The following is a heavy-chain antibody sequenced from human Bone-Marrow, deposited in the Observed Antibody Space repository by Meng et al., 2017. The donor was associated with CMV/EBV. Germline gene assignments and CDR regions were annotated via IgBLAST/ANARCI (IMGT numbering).Heavy chain of an antibody. CDR3: ASSYLYYDFWSGYFP. J-gene: IGHJ5*02. D-gene: IGHD3-3*01. V-gene: IGHV3-7*01. CDR1: GFTFSSYW. CDR2: IKQDGSEK. Sequence: ESLKISCAASGFTFSSYWMSWVRQAPGKGLEWVANIKQDGSEKYYVDSVKGRFTISRDNAKNSLYLQMNSLRAEDTAVYYCASSYLYYDFWSGYFPWGQGTLVTVSS.